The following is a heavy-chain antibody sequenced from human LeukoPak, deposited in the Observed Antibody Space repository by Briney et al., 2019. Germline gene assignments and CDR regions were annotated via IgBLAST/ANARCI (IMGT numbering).Heavy chain of an antibody. CDR1: GFTFSSYG. J-gene: IGHJ5*02. CDR2: IRYDGSNK. Sequence: GGSLRLSCAAPGFTFSSYGMHWVRQAPGKGLEWVAFIRYDGSNKYYADSVKGRFTISRDNSKNTLYLQMNSLRAEDTAVYYCAKDWVYYYDSSGAPWGQGTLVTVSS. D-gene: IGHD3-22*01. V-gene: IGHV3-30*02. CDR3: AKDWVYYYDSSGAP.